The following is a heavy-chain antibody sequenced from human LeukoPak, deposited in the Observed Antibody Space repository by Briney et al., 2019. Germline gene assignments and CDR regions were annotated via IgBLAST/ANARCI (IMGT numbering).Heavy chain of an antibody. CDR3: ARRHSGYESLDY. D-gene: IGHD5-12*01. CDR1: GYRFTSYW. Sequence: GESLKISCKGSGYRFTSYWIGLVRQMPGKGMEWMGIIYSGDSATRYIPSFQGQVTISADKSISTAYLQWSSLKASDTAMYYCARRHSGYESLDYLGQKTLVTVSS. J-gene: IGHJ4*02. V-gene: IGHV5-51*01. CDR2: IYSGDSAT.